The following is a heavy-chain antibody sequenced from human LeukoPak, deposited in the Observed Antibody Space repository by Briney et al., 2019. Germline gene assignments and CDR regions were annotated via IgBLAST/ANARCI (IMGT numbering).Heavy chain of an antibody. D-gene: IGHD3-22*01. V-gene: IGHV3-15*01. CDR3: TTDGRTYYYDSSGYYSLDAFDI. CDR1: GFTFSNAW. Sequence: GGSLRLSCAASGFTFSNAWMSWVRQAPGKGLEWVGRIKSKTDGGTTDYAAPVKGRFTISRDDSKNTLYLQVNSLKTEDTAVYYCTTDGRTYYYDSSGYYSLDAFDIWGQGTMVTVSS. J-gene: IGHJ3*02. CDR2: IKSKTDGGTT.